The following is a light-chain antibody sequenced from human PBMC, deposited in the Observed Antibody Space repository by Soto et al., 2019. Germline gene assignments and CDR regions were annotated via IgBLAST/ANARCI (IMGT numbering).Light chain of an antibody. V-gene: IGKV3-20*01. CDR3: QQYVSSRST. Sequence: EIVLTQSPGTLSLSPGERATLSCRASQSVSSSYLAWYQQKPGQAPRLLIYGASSRASGIPDRFSGSGSGTDFTLNVSRLEPEDLAVYYCQQYVSSRSTFGQGTKVEIK. CDR1: QSVSSSY. CDR2: GAS. J-gene: IGKJ1*01.